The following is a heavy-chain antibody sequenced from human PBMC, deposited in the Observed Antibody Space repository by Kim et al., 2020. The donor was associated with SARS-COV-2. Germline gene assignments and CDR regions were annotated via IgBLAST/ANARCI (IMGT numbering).Heavy chain of an antibody. CDR3: ANLLDCSSTSCPDY. D-gene: IGHD2-2*01. CDR2: ISYDGSNK. V-gene: IGHV3-30*18. CDR1: GFTFSSYG. J-gene: IGHJ4*02. Sequence: GGSLRLSCAASGFTFSSYGMHWVRQAPGKGLEWVAVISYDGSNKYYADSVKGRFTISRDNSKNTLYLQMNSLRAEDTAVYYCANLLDCSSTSCPDYWGQG.